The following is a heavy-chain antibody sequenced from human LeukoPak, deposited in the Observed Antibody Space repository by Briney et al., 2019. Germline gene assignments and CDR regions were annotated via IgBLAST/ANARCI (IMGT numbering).Heavy chain of an antibody. J-gene: IGHJ5*02. D-gene: IGHD2-2*01. Sequence: GASVKVSCKASGGTFSSYAISWVRQAPGQGLEWMGGIIPIFGTANYAQKFQGRVTITTDESTSTAYMELSSLRSEDTAVYYCARSGIVVVPAAKGRHWFDPWGQGTLVTVSS. CDR1: GGTFSSYA. CDR2: IIPIFGTA. CDR3: ARSGIVVVPAAKGRHWFDP. V-gene: IGHV1-69*05.